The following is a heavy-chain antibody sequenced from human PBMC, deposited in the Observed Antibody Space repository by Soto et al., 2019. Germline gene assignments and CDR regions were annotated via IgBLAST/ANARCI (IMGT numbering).Heavy chain of an antibody. D-gene: IGHD5-12*01. J-gene: IGHJ6*02. CDR1: GFTFRNYG. V-gene: IGHV3-33*01. CDR3: VRAAGYSGNDYVYYYGMDV. Sequence: QVQLVESGGGVVQPGRSLRLSCAASGFTFRNYGMHWVRQAPAKGLEGVALVWYDGGNKNYVDSVKGRFTISRDNSKNTLDQQMNSRRDEDTAVFYCVRAAGYSGNDYVYYYGMDVWGQGTTVTVSS. CDR2: VWYDGGNK.